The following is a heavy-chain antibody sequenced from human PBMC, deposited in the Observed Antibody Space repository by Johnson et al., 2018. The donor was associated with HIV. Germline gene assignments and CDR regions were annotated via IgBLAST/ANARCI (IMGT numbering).Heavy chain of an antibody. CDR3: AKEVPVYSYGYYDAFDI. Sequence: QVQLVESGGGVVQPGRSLRLSCAASGFTFSSYAMHWVRQAPGKGLEWVAVISYDGSNKYYADSVKGRFPISRDNSKNTLYLQMNSLRAEDTAVYYCAKEVPVYSYGYYDAFDIWGQGTMVTVSS. CDR2: ISYDGSNK. CDR1: GFTFSSYA. D-gene: IGHD5-18*01. V-gene: IGHV3-30-3*01. J-gene: IGHJ3*02.